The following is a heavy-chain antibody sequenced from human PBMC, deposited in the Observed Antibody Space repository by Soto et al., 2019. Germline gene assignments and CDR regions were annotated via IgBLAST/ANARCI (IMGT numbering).Heavy chain of an antibody. D-gene: IGHD2-15*01. CDR1: GYTFTSYY. Sequence: EASVKVSCKASGYTFTSYYMHWVRQAPGQGLEWMGIINPSGGSTSYAQKFQGRVTMTRDTSTSTVYMELSSLRSEDTAVYYCARDREVVAATSSDARYYYFDYWGQGTLVTVSS. CDR2: INPSGGST. V-gene: IGHV1-46*01. J-gene: IGHJ4*02. CDR3: ARDREVVAATSSDARYYYFDY.